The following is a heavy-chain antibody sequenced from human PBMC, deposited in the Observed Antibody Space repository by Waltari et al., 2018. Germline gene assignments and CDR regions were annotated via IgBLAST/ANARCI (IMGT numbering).Heavy chain of an antibody. D-gene: IGHD6-19*01. J-gene: IGHJ6*02. V-gene: IGHV1-69*08. CDR1: GGTFSSYT. CDR2: IIPIRGIA. Sequence: QVQLVQSGAEVKKPGSSVKVSCKASGGTFSSYTISWVRQAPGHGLEWMGRIIPIRGIANYAQKFQGRVTITADKSTSTAYMELSSLRSEDTAVYYCAREGIAVAGDYYYYYGMDVWGQGTTVTVSS. CDR3: AREGIAVAGDYYYYYGMDV.